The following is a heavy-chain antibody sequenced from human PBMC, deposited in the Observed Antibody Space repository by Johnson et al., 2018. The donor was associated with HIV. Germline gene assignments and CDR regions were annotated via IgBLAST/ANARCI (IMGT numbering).Heavy chain of an antibody. Sequence: VQLVESGGGLVQPGRSLRLSCTGSGFTFGDYVMSWFRQAPGKGLEWVGLIRIKAYGGTTEYAASVKGRFTISRDDSKSIAYLQMNTLKTEDTAVYYCTTDLRVTTSLRAFDIWGQGTMVTVSS. CDR1: GFTFGDYV. D-gene: IGHD4-17*01. CDR2: IRIKAYGGTT. V-gene: IGHV3-49*03. J-gene: IGHJ3*02. CDR3: TTDLRVTTSLRAFDI.